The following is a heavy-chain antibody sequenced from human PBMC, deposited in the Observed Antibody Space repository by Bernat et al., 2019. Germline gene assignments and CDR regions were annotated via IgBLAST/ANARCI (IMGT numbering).Heavy chain of an antibody. CDR2: IYYSGST. J-gene: IGHJ3*02. D-gene: IGHD3-10*01. CDR1: GGSISSGGYY. V-gene: IGHV4-31*03. CDR3: ASVYYYGSGIQGAFDI. Sequence: QVQLQESGPGLVKPSQTLSLTCTVSGGSISSGGYYWSWIRQHPGKGLEWIGYIYYSGSTYYNPSLKSRVTISVDTSKNQFSLKLSSVTAADTAVYYCASVYYYGSGIQGAFDIWGQGTMVTVSS.